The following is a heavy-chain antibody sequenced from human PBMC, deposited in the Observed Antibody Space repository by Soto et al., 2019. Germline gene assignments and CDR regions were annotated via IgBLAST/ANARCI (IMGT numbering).Heavy chain of an antibody. V-gene: IGHV4-59*01. D-gene: IGHD3-3*01. CDR2: IYYSGST. J-gene: IGHJ5*02. Sequence: SETLSLTCTVSGGSISRYYWCWIRQPPGKGLEWIGYIYYSGSTNYNPSLKSRVTISVDTSKNQFSLKRSSVTAAVTAVYYCARWSHDEPRRWFYTRGQGTPVPVSS. CDR3: ARWSHDEPRRWFYT. CDR1: GGSISRYY.